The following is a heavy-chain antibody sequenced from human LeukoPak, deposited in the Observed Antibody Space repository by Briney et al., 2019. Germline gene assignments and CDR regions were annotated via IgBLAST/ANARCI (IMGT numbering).Heavy chain of an antibody. D-gene: IGHD3-10*01. CDR2: IYHSGST. V-gene: IGHV4-38-2*02. J-gene: IGHJ4*02. CDR3: ARGPKMTMVRGVINSGNY. Sequence: SETLSLTCTVSGYSLSSGYYWGWIPQPPGKGLEWLGRIYHSGSTYYNPSLKSRVTISVDTSKTQFSLKLSSVTAADTAVYYCARGPKMTMVRGVINSGNYWGQGTLVTVSS. CDR1: GYSLSSGYY.